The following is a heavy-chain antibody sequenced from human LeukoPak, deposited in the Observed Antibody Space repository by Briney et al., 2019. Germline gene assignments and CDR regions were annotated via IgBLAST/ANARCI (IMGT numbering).Heavy chain of an antibody. CDR3: ARHHALQLSSDLDY. D-gene: IGHD5-18*01. J-gene: IGHJ4*02. V-gene: IGHV4-39*01. Sequence: PSETLSLTCNVSGGSISGSRRYWGWVRQPPGGGLEWIGSIRYIGTTYYNPSLQSRLTISVDNSQNQFSLKLKSVTAADTAVYYCARHHALQLSSDLDYWGQGTLVTVSS. CDR1: GGSISGSRRY. CDR2: IRYIGTT.